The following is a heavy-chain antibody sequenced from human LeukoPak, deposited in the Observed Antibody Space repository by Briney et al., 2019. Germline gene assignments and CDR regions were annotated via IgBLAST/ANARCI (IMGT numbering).Heavy chain of an antibody. CDR1: GFTFSSYS. J-gene: IGHJ3*02. CDR2: ISSSSSYI. V-gene: IGHV3-21*01. D-gene: IGHD4-17*01. Sequence: GGSLRLSCAASGFTFSSYSMNWVRQAPGKGLEWVSSISSSSSYIYYADSVKGRFTISRDNVKNSLYLQMNSLRAEDTAVYYCAKTGTTVTTGADAFDIWGQGTMVTVSS. CDR3: AKTGTTVTTGADAFDI.